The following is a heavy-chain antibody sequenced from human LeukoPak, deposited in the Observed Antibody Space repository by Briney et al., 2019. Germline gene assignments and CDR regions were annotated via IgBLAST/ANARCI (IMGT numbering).Heavy chain of an antibody. V-gene: IGHV3-66*01. CDR3: ARDWRSPVRY. J-gene: IGHJ4*02. CDR1: GFTVSSNY. CDR2: IYSGGST. Sequence: HPGGSLRLSCAASGFTVSSNYMSWVRQAPGKGLEWVSVIYSGGSTYYADSVKGRFTISRDNSKNTLHLQMNSLRAEDTAVYYCARDWRSPVRYWGQGTLVTVSS.